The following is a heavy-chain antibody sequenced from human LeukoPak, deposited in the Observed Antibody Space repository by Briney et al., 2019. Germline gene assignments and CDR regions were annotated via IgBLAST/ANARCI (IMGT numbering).Heavy chain of an antibody. D-gene: IGHD5-18*01. Sequence: PSETLSLTCTVSGGSISSYYWSWIRQPPGKGLEWIGYIYYSGSTNYNPSLKSRVTISVDTSKNQFSLKLSSVTAADTAVYYCARKGSGHSFNVWGKGTTVTVSS. CDR2: IYYSGST. V-gene: IGHV4-59*01. J-gene: IGHJ6*04. CDR3: ARKGSGHSFNV. CDR1: GGSISSYY.